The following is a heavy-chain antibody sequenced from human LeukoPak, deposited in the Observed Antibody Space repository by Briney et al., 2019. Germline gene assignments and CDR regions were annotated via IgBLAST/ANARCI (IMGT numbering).Heavy chain of an antibody. CDR1: GGSISSYY. D-gene: IGHD3-10*01. CDR2: IYYSGST. Sequence: SETLSLTCTVSGGSISSYYWSWIRQPPGKGLEWIGYIYYSGSTNYNPSLKSRVTISVDTSKNQFSLKLSSVTAADTAVYCCARNAREYTGLLWFGDRTEYFQHWGQGTLVTVSS. CDR3: ARNAREYTGLLWFGDRTEYFQH. J-gene: IGHJ1*01. V-gene: IGHV4-59*01.